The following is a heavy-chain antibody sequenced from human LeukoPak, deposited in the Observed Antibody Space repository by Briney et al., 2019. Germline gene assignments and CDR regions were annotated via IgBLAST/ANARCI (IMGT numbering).Heavy chain of an antibody. V-gene: IGHV4-34*01. CDR2: INHSGST. Sequence: SETLSLTCAVYGGSFSGYYWSWIRQPPGKGLEWIGEINHSGSTNYNPSLKSRVTISVDTSKNQFSLKLSSVTAADTAVYYCARADTLSSSWPLIDYWGQGTLVTVSS. D-gene: IGHD6-13*01. J-gene: IGHJ4*02. CDR1: GGSFSGYY. CDR3: ARADTLSSSWPLIDY.